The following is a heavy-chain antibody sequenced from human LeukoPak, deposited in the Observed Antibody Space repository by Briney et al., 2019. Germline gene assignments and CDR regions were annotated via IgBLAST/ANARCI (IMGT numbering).Heavy chain of an antibody. CDR2: IYHSGIT. CDR1: DGSVRSFY. V-gene: IGHV4-59*02. Sequence: SETLSLTCTVSDGSVRSFYWSWVRQPPGKGLEWIGYIYHSGITNYNPSLKSRVTISIDTSKKQISLKLSSVTAADAAVYYCARGRSAAFGVVIKQNWFDPWGQGTLVTVSS. J-gene: IGHJ5*02. CDR3: ARGRSAAFGVVIKQNWFDP. D-gene: IGHD3-3*01.